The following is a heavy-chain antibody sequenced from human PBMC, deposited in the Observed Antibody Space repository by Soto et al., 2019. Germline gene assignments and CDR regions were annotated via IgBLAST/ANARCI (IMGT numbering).Heavy chain of an antibody. CDR3: ARGLATLPVFAFDV. V-gene: IGHV2-5*01. CDR1: GISLSTSGVG. J-gene: IGHJ3*01. CDR2: IYWNDDE. D-gene: IGHD6-6*01. Sequence: SGPTLVNPTQTLTLTCSLSGISLSTSGVGLGWIRQTPGKALEWLALIYWNDDEHYTPSLKSRLTITKDTSKNQAVLTMTNMDPVDIATYYCARGLATLPVFAFDVWGQGTVVTVSS.